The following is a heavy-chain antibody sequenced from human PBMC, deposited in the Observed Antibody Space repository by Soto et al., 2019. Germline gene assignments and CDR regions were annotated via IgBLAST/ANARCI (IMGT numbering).Heavy chain of an antibody. CDR2: IYYSGTT. V-gene: IGHV4-39*07. CDR1: GGSISSGSYY. CDR3: ATMGTPVTGLYYFDY. J-gene: IGHJ4*02. D-gene: IGHD4-17*01. Sequence: SETLCLTWTVSGGSISSGSYYWGWIRQPPGKGLEWIGSIYYSGTTHYSASLRSRVSISVDTSKNQFSLDLSSVTAADTAVYYCATMGTPVTGLYYFDYWGQGTLVT.